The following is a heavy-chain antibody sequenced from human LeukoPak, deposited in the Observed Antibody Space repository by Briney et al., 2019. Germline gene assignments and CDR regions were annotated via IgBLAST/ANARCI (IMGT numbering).Heavy chain of an antibody. D-gene: IGHD1-26*01. Sequence: GASVKVSCKASGYTFTGYYMHWVRQAPGQGLEWMGWINTNTGNPTYAQGFTGRFVFSLDTSVSTAYLQISSLKAEDTAVYYCARTGGRVGATQFDYWGQGTLVTVSS. V-gene: IGHV7-4-1*02. CDR1: GYTFTGYY. CDR3: ARTGGRVGATQFDY. CDR2: INTNTGNP. J-gene: IGHJ4*02.